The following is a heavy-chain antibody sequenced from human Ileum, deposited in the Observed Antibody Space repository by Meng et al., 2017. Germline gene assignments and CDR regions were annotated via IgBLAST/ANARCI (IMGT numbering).Heavy chain of an antibody. V-gene: IGHV3-21*06. CDR2: ISTASNYI. J-gene: IGHJ5*01. CDR3: ARNSGWFDS. Sequence: EVQLVESGGGLVKPGGSLRLSCAASGFDFSDYTVTWVRQAPGKGLEWISSISTASNYIYYADSLRGRSTISRDNAKNSLYLEMNTLRAEDTAVYYCARNSGWFDSWGQGALVTVSS. CDR1: GFDFSDYT. D-gene: IGHD1-26*01.